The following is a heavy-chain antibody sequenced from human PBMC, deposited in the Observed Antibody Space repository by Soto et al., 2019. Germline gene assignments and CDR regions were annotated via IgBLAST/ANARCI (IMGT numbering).Heavy chain of an antibody. CDR1: GGSISSSSYY. V-gene: IGHV4-39*01. Sequence: SETLSLTCTVSGGSISSSSYYWGWIRQPPGKGLEWIGSIYYSGSTYYNPSLKSRVTISVDTSKNQFSLKLSSVTAADTAVYYCAGEGTSPKEGAFDIWGQGTMVTVSS. CDR2: IYYSGST. D-gene: IGHD2-2*01. J-gene: IGHJ3*02. CDR3: AGEGTSPKEGAFDI.